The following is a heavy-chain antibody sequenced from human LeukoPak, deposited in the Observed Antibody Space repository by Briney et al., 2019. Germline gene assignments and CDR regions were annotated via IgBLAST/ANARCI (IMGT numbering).Heavy chain of an antibody. D-gene: IGHD2-2*01. CDR1: GYTFTGYY. CDR3: ARDDSSPSPSCWFAP. J-gene: IGHJ5*02. CDR2: INPNSGGT. Sequence: AASVKVSCKTSGYTFTGYYMHWVRQAPGQGLEWMGWINPNSGGTNYAQKFQGRVTMTRDTSISTAYMELSRLRSDDTAVYYCARDDSSPSPSCWFAPWGRGTLVTVPS. V-gene: IGHV1-2*02.